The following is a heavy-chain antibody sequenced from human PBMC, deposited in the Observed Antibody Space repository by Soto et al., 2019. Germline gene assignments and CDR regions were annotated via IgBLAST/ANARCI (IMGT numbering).Heavy chain of an antibody. D-gene: IGHD2-15*01. Sequence: SVKVSCKASGGTFSSYAISWVRQAPGQGLEWMGGIIPIFGTANYAQKFQGRVTITADESTSTAYMELSSLRSEDTAVYYCARDLKDIVVVVAAANYYYYGMDVWGQGTTVTVSS. V-gene: IGHV1-69*13. CDR2: IIPIFGTA. CDR3: ARDLKDIVVVVAAANYYYYGMDV. J-gene: IGHJ6*02. CDR1: GGTFSSYA.